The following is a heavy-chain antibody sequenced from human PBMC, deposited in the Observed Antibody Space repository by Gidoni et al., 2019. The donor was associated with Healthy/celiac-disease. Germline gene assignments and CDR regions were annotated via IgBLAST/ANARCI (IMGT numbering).Heavy chain of an antibody. Sequence: EVQLVESGGGLVQPGGSLRLSCAASGFTFSSYEMNWVRQAPWSGLEWVSYISSSGSTIYYADSVKGRFTISRENAKNSLYLQMNSRRAEDTAVYYCARYSMVQGVTGWGQGTLVTVSS. V-gene: IGHV3-48*03. CDR3: ARYSMVQGVTG. CDR2: ISSSGSTI. CDR1: GFTFSSYE. J-gene: IGHJ4*02. D-gene: IGHD3-10*01.